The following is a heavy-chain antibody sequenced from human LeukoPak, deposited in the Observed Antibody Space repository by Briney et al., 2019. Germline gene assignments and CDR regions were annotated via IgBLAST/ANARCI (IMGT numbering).Heavy chain of an antibody. V-gene: IGHV3-30*18. CDR1: GFTFNSYG. CDR3: AKDRRQQVVSFFYF. J-gene: IGHJ4*02. Sequence: GRSLRLSCAASGFTFNSYGMHWVRQAPGKGLEWVAVILYDGSNEYYADSVKGRFTISRDNSNNTVYLQMNSLRAEDTAVYYCAKDRRQQVVSFFYFWGQGTLVTVSS. D-gene: IGHD6-13*01. CDR2: ILYDGSNE.